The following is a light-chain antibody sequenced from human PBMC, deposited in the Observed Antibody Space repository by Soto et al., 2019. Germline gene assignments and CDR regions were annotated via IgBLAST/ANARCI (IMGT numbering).Light chain of an antibody. V-gene: IGKV1-5*03. CDR1: QTISSW. CDR3: QQYNRYST. J-gene: IGKJ1*01. Sequence: DIQMPQSPSTLSGTVGDRVTISCRASQTISSWLAWYQQKPGKAPKLLIYKASSLESGVPSSFSGSGSGAEFTLTISSLQPDDVATYYCQQYNRYSTFGQGTKVDIK. CDR2: KAS.